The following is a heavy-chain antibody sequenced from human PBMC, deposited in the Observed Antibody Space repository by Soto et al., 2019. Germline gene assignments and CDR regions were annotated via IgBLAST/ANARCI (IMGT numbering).Heavy chain of an antibody. CDR2: ISSSSSYI. Sequence: EVQLVESGGGLVKPGGSLRLSCAASGFTFSSYSMNWVRQAPGKGLEWVSSISSSSSYIYYADSVKGRFTISRDNAKNSLYLQMNSLRAEDTAVYYCARVLRFLEWLSDPSYYYYGMDVWGQGTTVTVSS. CDR1: GFTFSSYS. V-gene: IGHV3-21*01. D-gene: IGHD3-3*01. J-gene: IGHJ6*02. CDR3: ARVLRFLEWLSDPSYYYYGMDV.